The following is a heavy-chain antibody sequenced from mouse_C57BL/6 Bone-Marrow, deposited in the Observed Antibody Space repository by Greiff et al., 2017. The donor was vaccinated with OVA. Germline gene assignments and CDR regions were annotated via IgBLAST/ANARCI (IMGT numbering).Heavy chain of an antibody. D-gene: IGHD2-2*01. Sequence: EVKLQESGGGLVKPGGSLKLSCAASGFTFSDYGMHWVRQAPEKGLEWVAYISSGSSTIYYADTVKGRFTISRDNAKNTLFLQMTSLRSEDTAMYYCARYGYDARDPSVDYWGQGTSVTVSS. CDR1: GFTFSDYG. J-gene: IGHJ4*01. CDR2: ISSGSSTI. CDR3: ARYGYDARDPSVDY. V-gene: IGHV5-17*01.